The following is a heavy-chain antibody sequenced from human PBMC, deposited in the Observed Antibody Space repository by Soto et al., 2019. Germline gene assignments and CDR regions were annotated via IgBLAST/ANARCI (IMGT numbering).Heavy chain of an antibody. V-gene: IGHV4-39*01. Sequence: PSETLSLTCTVSGGSISSSSYYWGWIRQPPGKGLEWIGSIYYSGSTYYNPSLKSRVTISVDTSKNQFSLKLSSVTAADTAVYYCATRFLYSIGRAAFDIWGQGTMVTVSS. CDR1: GGSISSSSYY. CDR3: ATRFLYSIGRAAFDI. J-gene: IGHJ3*02. D-gene: IGHD6-19*01. CDR2: IYYSGST.